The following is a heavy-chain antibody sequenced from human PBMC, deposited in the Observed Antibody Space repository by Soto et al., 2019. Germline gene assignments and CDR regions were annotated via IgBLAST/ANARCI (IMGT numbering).Heavy chain of an antibody. V-gene: IGHV4-61*01. Sequence: QVQLQESGPGLVKPSETLSLTCTVSGGSVSSGSYYWSWIRQPPGKGLEWIGYIYYSGSTSYNPSLKSRVTISQDTSKNQFSLRLRSVTAADTAVYYCARLDTALGYWGQGTLVTVSS. D-gene: IGHD5-18*01. CDR2: IYYSGST. CDR3: ARLDTALGY. CDR1: GGSVSSGSYY. J-gene: IGHJ4*02.